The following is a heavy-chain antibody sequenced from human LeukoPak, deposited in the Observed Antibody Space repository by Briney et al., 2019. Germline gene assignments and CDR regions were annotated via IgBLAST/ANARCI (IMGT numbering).Heavy chain of an antibody. D-gene: IGHD5-18*01. CDR3: ARNGSYGKIDY. Sequence: PGGPLRLSCAASAFPFSSYWMHWVRQAPGKALVWVSRINSDGSSTSYADSVKGRFTISRDNAKNTLYLQMNSLRAEDTAVYYCARNGSYGKIDYWGQGTLVTVSS. CDR2: INSDGSST. CDR1: AFPFSSYW. J-gene: IGHJ4*02. V-gene: IGHV3-74*01.